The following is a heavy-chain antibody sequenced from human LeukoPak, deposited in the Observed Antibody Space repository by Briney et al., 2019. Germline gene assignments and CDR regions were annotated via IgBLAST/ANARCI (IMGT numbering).Heavy chain of an antibody. V-gene: IGHV4-4*07. J-gene: IGHJ4*02. CDR3: AKYASGSLVV. D-gene: IGHD3-10*01. CDR2: IYNTGST. Sequence: SETLSLTCTVSGGSIISSYFWSWIRQPAGKGLEWIGRIYNTGSTDFNPSLKSRVTMSVDMSKNQFSLKLSSVTAADTAVYYCAKYASGSLVVWGQGTLVTVSS. CDR1: GGSIISSYF.